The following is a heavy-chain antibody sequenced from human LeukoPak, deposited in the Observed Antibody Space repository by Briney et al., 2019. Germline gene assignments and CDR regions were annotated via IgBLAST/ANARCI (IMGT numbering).Heavy chain of an antibody. D-gene: IGHD4-23*01. CDR1: GFTFSSYW. Sequence: PGGSLRLSCAASGFTFSSYWMNWARQAPGKGLEWVASINHNGNVNYYVDSVKGRFTISRDNAKNSLYLQMNSLRAEDTAVYYCARENDGGDYWGQGTLVTVSS. J-gene: IGHJ4*02. CDR2: INHNGNVN. CDR3: ARENDGGDY. V-gene: IGHV3-7*03.